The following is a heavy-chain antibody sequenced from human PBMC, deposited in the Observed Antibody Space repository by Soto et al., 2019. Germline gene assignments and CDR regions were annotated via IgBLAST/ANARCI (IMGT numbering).Heavy chain of an antibody. D-gene: IGHD6-13*01. CDR3: ARAQAAGTGDYYYYMDV. J-gene: IGHJ6*03. CDR1: GGSFSGYY. Sequence: SETLSLTCAVYGGSFSGYYWSWIRQPPGKGLEWIGEINHSGSTNYNPSLKSRVTISVDTSKNQFSLKLSSVTAADTAVYYCARAQAAGTGDYYYYMDVWGKGTTVTGS. V-gene: IGHV4-34*01. CDR2: INHSGST.